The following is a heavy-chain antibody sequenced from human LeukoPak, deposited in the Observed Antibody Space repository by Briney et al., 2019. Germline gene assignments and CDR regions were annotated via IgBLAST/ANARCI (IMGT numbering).Heavy chain of an antibody. CDR2: IIPIFGTA. V-gene: IGHV1-69*05. Sequence: SVKVSCKASGYTFTSYGVTWVRQAPGQGLEWMGGIIPIFGTANYAQKFQGRVTITTDESTSTAYMELSSLRSEDTAVYYCASTISGSQYFQHWGQGTLVTVSS. CDR1: GYTFTSYG. J-gene: IGHJ1*01. D-gene: IGHD3-10*01. CDR3: ASTISGSQYFQH.